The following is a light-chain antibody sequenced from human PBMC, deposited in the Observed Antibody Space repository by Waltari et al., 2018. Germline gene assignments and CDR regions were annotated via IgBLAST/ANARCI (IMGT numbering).Light chain of an antibody. Sequence: QSALTQPASVSGSPAQSITISCTGTTSDIGTYNYVSWYQQHPGKAPKLMLFDVNNRPSGVSGRFSGSKSGNTASLTISGLQAEDEADYYCSSYTTSTTLLVVFGGGTKLTVL. CDR3: SSYTTSTTLLVV. CDR2: DVN. V-gene: IGLV2-14*03. J-gene: IGLJ2*01. CDR1: TSDIGTYNY.